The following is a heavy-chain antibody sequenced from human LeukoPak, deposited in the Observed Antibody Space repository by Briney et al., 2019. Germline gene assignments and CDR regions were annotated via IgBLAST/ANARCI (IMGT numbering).Heavy chain of an antibody. Sequence: PGGSLRLSCTTSGFTFGDYAMSWFRQAPGKGLEWVGFIRSKAYGGTTEYAASVKGRFTISRDDSKSIAYLQMNSLKTEDTAVYYCTRDPDYYGSGSYLSLDYWGQGTLVTVSS. V-gene: IGHV3-49*03. D-gene: IGHD3-10*01. J-gene: IGHJ4*02. CDR1: GFTFGDYA. CDR3: TRDPDYYGSGSYLSLDY. CDR2: IRSKAYGGTT.